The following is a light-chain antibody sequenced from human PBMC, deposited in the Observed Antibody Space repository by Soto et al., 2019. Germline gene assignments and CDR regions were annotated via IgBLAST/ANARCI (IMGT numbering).Light chain of an antibody. CDR2: GVS. V-gene: IGKV1-39*01. CDR3: QQSYTAPSIT. J-gene: IGKJ5*01. CDR1: HSISSS. Sequence: DIHMTQSPSSLSASVGDRVIITCRASHSISSSLNWYQQKSGKAPNLLIYGVSRLQGGVPSRFSGSGSGTDFTLSISSLQPEDFATYYCQQSYTAPSITFGQGTRLEIK.